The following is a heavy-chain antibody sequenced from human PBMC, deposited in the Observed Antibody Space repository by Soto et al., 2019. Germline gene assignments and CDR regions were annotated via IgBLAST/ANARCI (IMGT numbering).Heavy chain of an antibody. CDR1: GGSISSYY. V-gene: IGHV4-4*07. CDR2: IYTSGST. D-gene: IGHD5-12*01. Sequence: SETLSLTCTVSGGSISSYYWSWIRQPAGKGLEWIGRIYTSGSTNYNPSLKSRVTMSVDTSKKQFSLKLCSVTAADTAVYYCAHRGYDMRAFDYWGQGTLVNVSS. CDR3: AHRGYDMRAFDY. J-gene: IGHJ4*02.